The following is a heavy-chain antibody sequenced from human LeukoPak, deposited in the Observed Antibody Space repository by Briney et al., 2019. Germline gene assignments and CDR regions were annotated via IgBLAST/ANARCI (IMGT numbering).Heavy chain of an antibody. V-gene: IGHV3-30*15. J-gene: IGHJ2*01. CDR3: ARDPPGGGWYFDL. CDR1: GFIFSSYT. Sequence: GRSLRLSYEASGFIFSSYTMQWVRQAPGKGLEWVAVFSSNGITTYYADSVKGRFTISRDNSKNTLYLQLSSLRIEDTAVYYCARDPPGGGWYFDLWGRGTLVTVSS. CDR2: FSSNGITT. D-gene: IGHD1-26*01.